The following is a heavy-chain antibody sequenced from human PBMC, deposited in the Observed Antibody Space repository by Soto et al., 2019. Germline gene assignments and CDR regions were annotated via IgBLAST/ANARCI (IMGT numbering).Heavy chain of an antibody. Sequence: QVQLVQSGAEVKKPGASVKVSCKASGYTFTSYAMHWVRQAPGQRLEWMGWINAGNGNTKYSQKFQGRVTITRDTSASTANMELSSLRSEDTAVYYCARALRYDIFPPDYWGQGTLVTVSS. CDR3: ARALRYDIFPPDY. CDR1: GYTFTSYA. CDR2: INAGNGNT. V-gene: IGHV1-3*01. D-gene: IGHD3-9*01. J-gene: IGHJ4*02.